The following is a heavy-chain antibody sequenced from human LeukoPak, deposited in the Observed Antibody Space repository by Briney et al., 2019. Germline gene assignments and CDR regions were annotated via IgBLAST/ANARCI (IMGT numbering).Heavy chain of an antibody. CDR1: GFSFSGYW. CDR2: INQDESEK. J-gene: IGHJ4*02. CDR3: TRDQYYDSSGYMDY. D-gene: IGHD3-22*01. V-gene: IGHV3-7*01. Sequence: GGSLRLSCAASGFSFSGYWMNWVRQAPGKGLGWVAKINQDESEKHYVDSAKGRFTISRDNAKNSLYLQMNSLRAEDTAVYYCTRDQYYDSSGYMDYWGQGNLVTVSS.